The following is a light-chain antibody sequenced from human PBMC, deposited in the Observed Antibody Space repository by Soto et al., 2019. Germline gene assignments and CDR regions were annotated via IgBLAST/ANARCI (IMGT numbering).Light chain of an antibody. CDR3: QSYDSSLSPRYV. J-gene: IGLJ1*01. CDR2: GNS. V-gene: IGLV1-40*01. Sequence: QSVLTQPPSVSGAPGQRVTISCTGCSSNIGAGYDVHWYQQLPGTAPKLLIYGNSNRPSGVPDRFSGSKSGTSASLAITGLQAEDEADYYCQSYDSSLSPRYVFGTGTKVTVL. CDR1: SSNIGAGYD.